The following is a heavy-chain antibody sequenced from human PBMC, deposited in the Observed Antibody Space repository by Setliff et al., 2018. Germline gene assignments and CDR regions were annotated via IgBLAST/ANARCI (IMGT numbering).Heavy chain of an antibody. V-gene: IGHV4-4*09. Sequence: ASETLSLTCRVSGGSVSTFYWTWIRQPPGKGLEWIGYIFTSRSTQYNPSLKSRATISRDTSSNQFSLKLFSVTAADTAVYYCAKATGFGELFIWGQGTLVTVSS. CDR1: GGSVSTFY. CDR2: IFTSRST. J-gene: IGHJ4*02. D-gene: IGHD3-10*01. CDR3: AKATGFGELFI.